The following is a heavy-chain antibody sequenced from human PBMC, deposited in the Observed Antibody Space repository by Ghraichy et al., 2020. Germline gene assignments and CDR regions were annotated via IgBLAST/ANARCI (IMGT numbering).Heavy chain of an antibody. J-gene: IGHJ4*02. CDR1: GYTFTGYY. CDR3: AILEVGIAAAGTGY. D-gene: IGHD6-13*01. Sequence: ASVKVSCKASGYTFTGYYMHWVRQAPGQGLEWMGRINPNSGGTNYAQKFQGRVTMTRDTSISTAYMELSRLRSDDTAVYYCAILEVGIAAAGTGYWGQGTLVTVSS. CDR2: INPNSGGT. V-gene: IGHV1-2*06.